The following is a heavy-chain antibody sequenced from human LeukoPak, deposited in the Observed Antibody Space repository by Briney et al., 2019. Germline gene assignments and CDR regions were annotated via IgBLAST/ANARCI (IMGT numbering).Heavy chain of an antibody. CDR3: AGGTAVNYLDGCGCDTDFDS. J-gene: IGHJ4*02. CDR2: ISSSSSTT. V-gene: IGHV3-48*01. CDR1: GFTFSSYS. Sequence: GGSLRLSCAASGFTFSSYSMNWVRQAPGKGLEWVSYISSSSSTTYYADSVKGRFTISRDNAKNSLYLQMNSLRAEDTAVYYCAGGTAVNYLDGCGCDTDFDSRGQGTLVTVSS. D-gene: IGHD2-21*01.